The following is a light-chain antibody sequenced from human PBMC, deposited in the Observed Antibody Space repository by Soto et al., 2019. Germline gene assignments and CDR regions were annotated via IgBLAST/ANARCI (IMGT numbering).Light chain of an antibody. V-gene: IGKV3-15*01. CDR3: QQYHDWPKT. J-gene: IGKJ1*01. Sequence: EIVMTQSPATLSVSPGERATLSCRASQSISNNLAWYQHKAGQAPRLLIFGASSRATGMPARFSGSGSGTEFTLTIGSLQSEDFAVYYCQQYHDWPKTFGQGTKVEVK. CDR1: QSISNN. CDR2: GAS.